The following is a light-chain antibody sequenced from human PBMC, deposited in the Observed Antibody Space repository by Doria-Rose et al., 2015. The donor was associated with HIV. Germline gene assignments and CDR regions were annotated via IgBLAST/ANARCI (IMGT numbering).Light chain of an antibody. J-gene: IGKJ1*01. Sequence: IQVTQSPSSLSASVGDRVTITCRASQNINRFVNWYQQKPGKVPKVLIYAASSLQSGVPSRFSGSGSGTDFTLTISSLQPEDFATYYCQQSFSTPRTFGQGTKVEIK. CDR3: QQSFSTPRT. V-gene: IGKV1-39*01. CDR2: AAS. CDR1: QNINRF.